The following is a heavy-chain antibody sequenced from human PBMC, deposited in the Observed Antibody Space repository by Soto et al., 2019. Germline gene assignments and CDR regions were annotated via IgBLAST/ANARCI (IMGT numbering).Heavy chain of an antibody. V-gene: IGHV4-30-4*01. CDR2: IYYSGST. J-gene: IGHJ4*02. D-gene: IGHD3-22*01. CDR1: GGSISSGDYY. Sequence: QVQLQESGPGLVKPSQTLSLTCTVSGGSISSGDYYWSWIRQPPGKGLEWIGYIYYSGSTYYNPSLKSRVTISVDTSKNHFSLKLSSVTAADTAVYYCARATYYYDSSGYYRLFDYWGQGTLVTVSS. CDR3: ARATYYYDSSGYYRLFDY.